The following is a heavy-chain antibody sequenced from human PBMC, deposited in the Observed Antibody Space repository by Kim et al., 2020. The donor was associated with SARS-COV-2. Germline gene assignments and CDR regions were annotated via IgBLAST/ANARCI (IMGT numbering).Heavy chain of an antibody. CDR3: ARSSRITMVQGVIINYYYGMDV. V-gene: IGHV1-8*01. D-gene: IGHD3-10*01. Sequence: ASVKVSCKASGYTFTRYDINWVRQATGQGLEWMGWMNPNSGNTGYAQKFQGRVTMTRNTSISTAYMELSSLRSEDTAVYYCARSSRITMVQGVIINYYYGMDVWGQGTTVTVSS. J-gene: IGHJ6*02. CDR2: MNPNSGNT. CDR1: GYTFTRYD.